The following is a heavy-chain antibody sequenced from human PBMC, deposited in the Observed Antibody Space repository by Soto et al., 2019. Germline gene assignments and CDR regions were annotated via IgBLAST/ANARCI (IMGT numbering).Heavy chain of an antibody. J-gene: IGHJ4*02. D-gene: IGHD7-27*01. CDR2: IDYNGNT. CDR1: GGSIGNDS. CDR3: TRSNWYSEY. Sequence: HVQLQESGPGLVKPSETLSLTCSVPGGSIGNDSWSWIRQPPGKGLEWIGYIDYNGNTNYNPPLKSRITMSVETCRNQIPLKLTTVTAADTAVYYCTRSNWYSEYWGKGTLVTVSS. V-gene: IGHV4-59*01.